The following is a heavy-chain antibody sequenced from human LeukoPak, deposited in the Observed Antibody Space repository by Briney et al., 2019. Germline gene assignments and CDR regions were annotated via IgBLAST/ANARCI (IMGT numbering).Heavy chain of an antibody. CDR3: ARVVYGDSSKDFDY. V-gene: IGHV4-59*11. D-gene: IGHD4-17*01. J-gene: IGHJ4*02. CDR1: GGSISGHY. CDR2: IYYSGST. Sequence: PSETLSLTCTVSGGSISGHYWSWIRQPPGKGLEWIGNIYYSGSTNYNPSLKSRVTISVDTSKNQFSLKLNSVTAADTAVYYCARVVYGDSSKDFDYWGQGTLVTVSS.